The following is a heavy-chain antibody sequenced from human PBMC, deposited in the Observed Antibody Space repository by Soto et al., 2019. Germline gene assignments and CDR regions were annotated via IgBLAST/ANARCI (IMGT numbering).Heavy chain of an antibody. CDR2: TYLRSKWFN. J-gene: IGHJ3*01. CDR1: GDSVSTNSAT. V-gene: IGHV6-1*01. D-gene: IGHD2-15*01. CDR3: ARAAVALVAFDL. Sequence: QIQLQQSGPGLVKPSQTLSLTCVISGDSVSTNSATWNWIMQSPSRGIEWLGRTYLRSKWFNEYAVSVKSRMAIMPDTSKHLFSLQLVSVTPQDLAVYFCARAAVALVAFDLWGQGTVVTNTS.